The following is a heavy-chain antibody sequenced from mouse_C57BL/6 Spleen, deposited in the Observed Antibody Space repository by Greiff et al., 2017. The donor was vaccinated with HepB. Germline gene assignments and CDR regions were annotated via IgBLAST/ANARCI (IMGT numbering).Heavy chain of an antibody. Sequence: VQLVESGAELVRPGTSVKMSCKASGYTFTNYWIGWAKQRPGHGLEWIGDIYPGGGYTNYNEKFKGKATLTADKSSSTAYMQFSSLTSEDSAIYYCARQLYYGSSLYFDYWGQGTTLTVSS. D-gene: IGHD1-1*01. CDR3: ARQLYYGSSLYFDY. CDR1: GYTFTNYW. V-gene: IGHV1-63*01. CDR2: IYPGGGYT. J-gene: IGHJ2*01.